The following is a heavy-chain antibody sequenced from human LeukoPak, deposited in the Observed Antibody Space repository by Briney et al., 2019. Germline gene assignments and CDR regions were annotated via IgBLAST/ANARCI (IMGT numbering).Heavy chain of an antibody. J-gene: IGHJ4*02. D-gene: IGHD5-24*01. CDR3: ARAKDGYNREFDY. Sequence: ASVKVSCKTSGYTFTGYYMHWVRQAPGQGLEWMGWINPNSGGTSYAQKFQGRVTMTRDTSISTAYMELSRLRSDDTAVYYCARAKDGYNREFDYWGQGTLVTVSS. V-gene: IGHV1-2*02. CDR2: INPNSGGT. CDR1: GYTFTGYY.